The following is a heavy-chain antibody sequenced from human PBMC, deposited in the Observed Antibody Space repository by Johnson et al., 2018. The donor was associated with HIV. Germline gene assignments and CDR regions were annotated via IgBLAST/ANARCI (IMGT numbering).Heavy chain of an antibody. CDR3: ARAQLLADDAFNN. J-gene: IGHJ3*02. CDR2: ISYDGSNK. V-gene: IGHV3-30-3*01. D-gene: IGHD6-6*01. CDR1: GFTFSSYA. Sequence: QVQLVESGGGVVQPGRSLRLSCAASGFTFSSYAMHWVRQAPGKGLEWVAVISYDGSNKYYADSVKGRFTISRDNSKNTLYLQLNSLRVEDTAIDYCARAQLLADDAFNNWGQGTMVTVSS.